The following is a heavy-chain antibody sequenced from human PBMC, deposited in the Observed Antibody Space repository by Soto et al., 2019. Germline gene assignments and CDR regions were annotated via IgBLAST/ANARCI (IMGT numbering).Heavy chain of an antibody. Sequence: SVKVSCKASGGTFSSYAISWVRQAPGQGLEWMGGIIPIFGTANYAQKFQGRVTITADKSTSTAYMELSSLRSEDTAVYYCARVGGSYYYYYGMDVWGQGTKVTVYS. CDR3: ARVGGSYYYYYGMDV. J-gene: IGHJ6*02. CDR2: IIPIFGTA. CDR1: GGTFSSYA. D-gene: IGHD1-26*01. V-gene: IGHV1-69*06.